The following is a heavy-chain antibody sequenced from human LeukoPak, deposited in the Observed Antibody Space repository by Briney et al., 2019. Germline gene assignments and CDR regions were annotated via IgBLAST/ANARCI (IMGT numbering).Heavy chain of an antibody. CDR1: GDSISSYY. CDR2: IHYSGST. D-gene: IGHD2-21*01. Sequence: PSETLSLTCTVSGDSISSYYWSWIRQPPGKGLEWIGYIHYSGSTNYNPSLTSRVTISVDTSKSQFSLKMSSVTAADTAVYYCASNRVRGSYYYYGMDVWGQGTTVTVSS. CDR3: ASNRVRGSYYYYGMDV. V-gene: IGHV4-59*01. J-gene: IGHJ6*02.